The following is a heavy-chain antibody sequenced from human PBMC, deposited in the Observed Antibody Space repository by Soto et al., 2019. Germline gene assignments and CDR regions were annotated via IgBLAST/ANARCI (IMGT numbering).Heavy chain of an antibody. CDR1: GFTVSSNY. CDR2: INSGGST. V-gene: IGHV3-53*01. CDR3: ASRHYYDSSGYHDAFDI. D-gene: IGHD3-22*01. Sequence: GGSLRLSCAASGFTVSSNYMSWVRQAPGKGLEWVSVINSGGSTYYADSVEGRFSISRDNSKNTLYLQMNSLRAEDTAVYYCASRHYYDSSGYHDAFDIWGQGTMVTVSS. J-gene: IGHJ3*02.